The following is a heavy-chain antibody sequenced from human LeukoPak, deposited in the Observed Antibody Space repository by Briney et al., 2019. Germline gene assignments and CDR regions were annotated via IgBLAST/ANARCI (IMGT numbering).Heavy chain of an antibody. CDR3: ARVAGWHWFDP. D-gene: IGHD6-19*01. J-gene: IGHJ5*02. V-gene: IGHV3-23*01. CDR2: IRPSGDNT. CDR1: RFTFSDYS. Sequence: GSLRLSCAASRFTFSDYSMNWVRQAPGRGLEWVSSIRPSGDNTYYGDSVKGRFTISRDNSKNTVYLQMNNMRVDDTAVYYCARVAGWHWFDPWGQGTLVTVSS.